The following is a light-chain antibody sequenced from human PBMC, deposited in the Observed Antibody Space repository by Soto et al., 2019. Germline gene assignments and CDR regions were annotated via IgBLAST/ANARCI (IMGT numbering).Light chain of an antibody. J-gene: IGKJ4*01. CDR3: QQANSFPLT. CDR1: QGISSR. Sequence: DIQMTQSPSSVSASVGDRVTITCRASQGISSRLAWYQQKPGKAPNLLIYAASNLQIGVPSRFSGSGSETDFTLTIGRLQPEDFATYYCQQANSFPLTFGGGTKVEIK. V-gene: IGKV1-12*01. CDR2: AAS.